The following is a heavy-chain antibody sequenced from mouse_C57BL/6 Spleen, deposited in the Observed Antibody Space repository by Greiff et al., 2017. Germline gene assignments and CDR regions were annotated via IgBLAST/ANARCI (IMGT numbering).Heavy chain of an antibody. V-gene: IGHV1-15*01. Sequence: QVQLQQSGAELVRPGASVTLSCKASGYTFTDYEMHWVKQTPVHGLEWIGAIDPETGGTAYNHKFKGKAILTADKSSSPAYMELRSLTAEDSDVYYSVLGRWFDYWGQGTTLTVSS. CDR2: IDPETGGT. J-gene: IGHJ2*01. CDR3: VLGRWFDY. CDR1: GYTFTDYE. D-gene: IGHD4-1*01.